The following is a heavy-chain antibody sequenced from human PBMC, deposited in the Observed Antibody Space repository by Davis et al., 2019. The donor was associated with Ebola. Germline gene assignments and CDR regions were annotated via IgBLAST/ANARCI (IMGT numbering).Heavy chain of an antibody. Sequence: PSQTLSPTCALSGDIVAGNSGAWNWIRQSPSRGLEWLGRTYYSSKWYNDYAVSVKSRTTINPDTSKNQFSLQLNSVTPEDTAVYYCARGWLRTGLDIWGQGTMVTVSS. CDR1: GDIVAGNSGA. CDR2: TYYSSKWYN. D-gene: IGHD5-24*01. J-gene: IGHJ3*02. CDR3: ARGWLRTGLDI. V-gene: IGHV6-1*01.